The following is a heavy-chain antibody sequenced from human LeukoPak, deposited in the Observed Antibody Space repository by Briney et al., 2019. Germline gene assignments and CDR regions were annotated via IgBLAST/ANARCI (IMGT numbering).Heavy chain of an antibody. J-gene: IGHJ6*02. CDR2: IYYSGST. CDR1: GGSISSSSYY. V-gene: IGHV4-39*01. Sequence: SETLSLTCTVSGGSISSSSYYWGWIRQPPGKGLEWIGSIYYSGSTYYNPSLTSRVTISVDTSKNQFSLKLSSVSAADTVVYYCASPLDYGAELDVWGQGTTVTVSS. D-gene: IGHD4-17*01. CDR3: ASPLDYGAELDV.